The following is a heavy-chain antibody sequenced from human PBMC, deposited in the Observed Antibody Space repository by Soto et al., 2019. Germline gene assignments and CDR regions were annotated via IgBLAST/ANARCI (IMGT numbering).Heavy chain of an antibody. V-gene: IGHV3-33*01. CDR2: IWYDGSNK. J-gene: IGHJ4*02. CDR1: GFTFSSYG. Sequence: QVQLVESGGGVVQPGRSLRLSCTASGFTFSSYGMHWVRQAPGKGLEWVTVIWYDGSNKHYADSVKGRFTIYRDNSKNMVSLQMNSLRVEDTAVYYCARGSPPDSWGQGTLVTVSS. CDR3: ARGSPPDS.